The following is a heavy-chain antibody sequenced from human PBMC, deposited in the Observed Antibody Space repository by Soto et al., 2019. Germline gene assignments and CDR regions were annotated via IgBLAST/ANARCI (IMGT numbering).Heavy chain of an antibody. V-gene: IGHV4-39*07. Sequence: SETLSLTCAVSGGSISSGGYSWSWIRQPPGKGLEWIGEINYDGSTNYNPSLKSRATISLETFKKQVSLRLTSVTAADTAVYYCARAHFYGSGSMGGFDYWGQGSLVTVS. D-gene: IGHD3-10*01. J-gene: IGHJ4*02. CDR1: GGSISSGGYS. CDR3: ARAHFYGSGSMGGFDY. CDR2: INYDGST.